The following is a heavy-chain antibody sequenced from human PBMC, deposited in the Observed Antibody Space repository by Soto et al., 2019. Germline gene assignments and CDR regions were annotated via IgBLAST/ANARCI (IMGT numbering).Heavy chain of an antibody. CDR2: INPSGGST. CDR3: ARDLVASDY. D-gene: IGHD5-12*01. CDR1: GYIFINYY. J-gene: IGHJ4*02. Sequence: QVQLVQSGAEVKKPGASVKVSCKASGYIFINYYMHWVRQAPGQGLEWMGIINPSGGSTRYAQKFQGRVTVTRDTSTSTVYMELSSLRSEDTAVYYCARDLVASDYWGQGTLVTVSS. V-gene: IGHV1-46*01.